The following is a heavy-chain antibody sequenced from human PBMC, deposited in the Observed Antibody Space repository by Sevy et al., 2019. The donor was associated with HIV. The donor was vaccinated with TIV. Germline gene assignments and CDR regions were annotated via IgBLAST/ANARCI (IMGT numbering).Heavy chain of an antibody. CDR3: TTAPKRPYGMDV. V-gene: IGHV3-15*01. CDR2: IKSKTDGGTT. Sequence: GGSLRLSCAASGFTFSNAWLSWVRQAPGKGLEWVGRIKSKTDGGTTDYAAPVKGRFTISRDDSKNTLYLQMNSLKTEDTAVYYCTTAPKRPYGMDVWGQGTTVTVSS. CDR1: GFTFSNAW. J-gene: IGHJ6*02.